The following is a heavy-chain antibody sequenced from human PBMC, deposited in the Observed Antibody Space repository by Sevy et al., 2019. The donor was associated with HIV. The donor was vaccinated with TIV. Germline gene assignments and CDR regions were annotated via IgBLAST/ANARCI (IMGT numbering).Heavy chain of an antibody. CDR2: ISYDGSNK. CDR1: GFTFSSYA. V-gene: IGHV3-30*04. Sequence: GGSLRLSCAASGFTFSSYAMHWVRQAPGKGLEWVAVISYDGSNKYYADSVKGRFTISRDNSKNTLYLQMNSLRAEDTAVYYCARDQGYCTNGVCYTDYYYYGMDVWGQGPTVTVSS. J-gene: IGHJ6*02. D-gene: IGHD2-8*01. CDR3: ARDQGYCTNGVCYTDYYYYGMDV.